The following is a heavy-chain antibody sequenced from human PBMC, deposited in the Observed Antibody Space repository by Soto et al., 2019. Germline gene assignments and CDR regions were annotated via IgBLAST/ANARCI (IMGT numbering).Heavy chain of an antibody. V-gene: IGHV3-23*03. CDR3: PKSLIQGCHSTNCYGGVEY. Sequence: DVQLLESGGGLVQPGGSLRLSCAASGFTFYSYAMSCVRQAPGKGPEWVSVISNDGARTYHADSVKGLFTIARDNSKNTLYVQMNSLRAEDTAVYYCPKSLIQGCHSTNCYGGVEYWGQGTLVTVSS. CDR1: GFTFYSYA. CDR2: ISNDGART. J-gene: IGHJ4*02. D-gene: IGHD2-8*01.